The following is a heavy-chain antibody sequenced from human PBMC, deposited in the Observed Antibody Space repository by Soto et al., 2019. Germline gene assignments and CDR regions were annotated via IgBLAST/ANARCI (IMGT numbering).Heavy chain of an antibody. CDR1: GYAFSFG. Sequence: ASVKVSCKASGYAFSFGFSWVRQAPGQGLEWMGWISASDGSTNSAQKFRGRISLTTDTSTNTAYMDLLSLTSDDTAVYFCATYYFGSGSYYRFEYWGQGTLVTVSS. CDR2: ISASDGST. CDR3: ATYYFGSGSYYRFEY. J-gene: IGHJ4*02. D-gene: IGHD3-10*01. V-gene: IGHV1-18*01.